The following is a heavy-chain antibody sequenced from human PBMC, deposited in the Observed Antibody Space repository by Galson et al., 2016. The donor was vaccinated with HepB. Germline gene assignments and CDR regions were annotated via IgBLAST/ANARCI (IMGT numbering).Heavy chain of an antibody. Sequence: SLRLSCAASGFTLSKYHMHWVRQSPGKGLEWVALSFHDEDYTYYPASVKGRFTISRDNTKTTVYLHMNSLRDEDTAVYYCTREANDPFDIWGQGTMVTVSS. CDR3: TREANDPFDI. CDR2: SFHDEDYT. D-gene: IGHD1-1*01. CDR1: GFTLSKYH. J-gene: IGHJ3*02. V-gene: IGHV3-30-3*01.